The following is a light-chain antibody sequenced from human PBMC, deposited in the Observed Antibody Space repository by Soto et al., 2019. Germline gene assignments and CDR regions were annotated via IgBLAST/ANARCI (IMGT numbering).Light chain of an antibody. Sequence: QSVLTQPPSASGSPGQSVTISCTGTSSDVGGYNYVSWYQQYPGRAPKLMIYEVTKRPSGVPDRFSGSKSGNTASLPVSGLQAEDEADYYCSSYAASNNFYFVFGGGTKVTVL. J-gene: IGLJ3*02. CDR1: SSDVGGYNY. CDR2: EVT. V-gene: IGLV2-8*01. CDR3: SSYAASNNFYFV.